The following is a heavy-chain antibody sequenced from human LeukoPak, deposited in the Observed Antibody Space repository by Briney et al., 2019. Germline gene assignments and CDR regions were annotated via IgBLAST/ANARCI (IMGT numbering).Heavy chain of an antibody. V-gene: IGHV3-21*01. J-gene: IGHJ4*02. CDR1: GFTFSSYS. D-gene: IGHD1-26*01. CDR2: ISSSSSYI. CDR3: AREVRSGSEPVDY. Sequence: PGGSLRLSCAASGFTFSSYSMNWVRQAPGKGLEWVSSISSSSSYIYYADSVKGRFTISRDNAKSSLYLQMNSLRAEDTAVYYCAREVRSGSEPVDYWGQGTLVTVSS.